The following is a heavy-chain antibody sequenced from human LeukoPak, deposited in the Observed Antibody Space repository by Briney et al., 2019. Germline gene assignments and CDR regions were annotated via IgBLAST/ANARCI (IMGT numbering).Heavy chain of an antibody. CDR3: ARVPIVVVPAAPQDYYYMDV. D-gene: IGHD2-2*01. CDR2: ISAYNGNT. CDR1: GYTFTSYG. J-gene: IGHJ6*03. V-gene: IGHV1-18*01. Sequence: GASVKVSCKASGYTFTSYGISWVRQAPGQGLEWMGWISAYNGNTNYAQKLQGRVTMTTDTSTSTAYMELSSLRSEDTAVYYCARVPIVVVPAAPQDYYYMDVWGKGTTVTVSS.